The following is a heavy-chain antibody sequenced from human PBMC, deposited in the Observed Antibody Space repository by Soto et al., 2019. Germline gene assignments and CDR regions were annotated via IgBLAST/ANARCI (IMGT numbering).Heavy chain of an antibody. CDR1: GYTFNTYG. CDR3: ARDPHEFWTSYWFDP. Sequence: ASVKVSCKTSGYTFNTYGINWVRQAPGQGLELMGWISAYDGKTTYAEKFQGRVTLTTDTSTSTADMEVRSLRSEDTDIYYCARDPHEFWTSYWFDPWGQGTPVTVSS. CDR2: ISAYDGKT. V-gene: IGHV1-18*01. D-gene: IGHD3-3*01. J-gene: IGHJ5*02.